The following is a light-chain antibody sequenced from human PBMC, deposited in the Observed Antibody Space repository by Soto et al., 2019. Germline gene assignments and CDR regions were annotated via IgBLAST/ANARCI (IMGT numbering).Light chain of an antibody. CDR1: QSVSSSY. J-gene: IGKJ4*01. Sequence: EIVLTQSPGTLSLSPGERGPLSCRASQSVSSSYLAWYQQKPGQAPRLLIYGASSRATGIPDRFSGSGSGTDFTLTISRLEPEDFAVYYCQQYDSSPLTFGGGTKVDIK. CDR2: GAS. CDR3: QQYDSSPLT. V-gene: IGKV3-20*01.